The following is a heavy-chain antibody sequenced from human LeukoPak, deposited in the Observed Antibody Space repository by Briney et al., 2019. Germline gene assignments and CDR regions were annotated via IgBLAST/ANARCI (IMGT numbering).Heavy chain of an antibody. J-gene: IGHJ6*03. CDR3: AKNGDRGAYCTGGTCYPYFYYYMDV. V-gene: IGHV3-23*01. CDR1: GFTFSSYA. Sequence: GSLRLSCAASGFTFSSYAMNWVRQAPGKGLEWVSTISGSGTNTYYADSVKGRFTISRDNSKNTLYLQMNSLRAEDTAIYYCAKNGDRGAYCTGGTCYPYFYYYMDVWGKGTTVTI. CDR2: ISGSGTNT. D-gene: IGHD2-15*01.